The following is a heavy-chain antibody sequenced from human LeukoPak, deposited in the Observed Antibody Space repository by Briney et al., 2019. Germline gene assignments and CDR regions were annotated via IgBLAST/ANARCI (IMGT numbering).Heavy chain of an antibody. CDR1: GFTFTAFY. CDR3: VTSTGYFNTWGAFDI. J-gene: IGHJ3*02. Sequence: GASVTVSCKASGFTFTAFYMHWVRQAPGQGLEWMAWINLSSGGTNYAQKFRGRVTMTRDSSISTAYMELTSLRSDDTAIYYCVTSTGYFNTWGAFDIWGQGTMVTVSS. V-gene: IGHV1-2*02. CDR2: INLSSGGT. D-gene: IGHD2-15*01.